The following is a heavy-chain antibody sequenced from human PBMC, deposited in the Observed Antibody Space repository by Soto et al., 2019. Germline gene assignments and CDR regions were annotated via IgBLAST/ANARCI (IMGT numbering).Heavy chain of an antibody. Sequence: QLQLQESGPGLVKPSETLSLTCTVSGGSISSSSYYWGWIRQPPGKGLEWIGSIDYSGSTYYNPSRKSRVTISVDTSKNHFSLRLSSVTAADTAVYYCARHVGLDYYYSSGYPNWFDPWGQGTLVTVSS. CDR2: IDYSGST. CDR1: GGSISSSSYY. D-gene: IGHD3-22*01. V-gene: IGHV4-39*01. CDR3: ARHVGLDYYYSSGYPNWFDP. J-gene: IGHJ5*02.